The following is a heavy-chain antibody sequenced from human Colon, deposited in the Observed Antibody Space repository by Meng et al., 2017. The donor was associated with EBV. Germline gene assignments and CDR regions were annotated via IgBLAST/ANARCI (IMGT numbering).Heavy chain of an antibody. CDR1: GGSISSSYW. D-gene: IGHD5-24*01. CDR3: ATQESRDGHNPY. CDR2: MYHSGTT. J-gene: IGHJ4*02. V-gene: IGHV4-4*02. Sequence: RLQESGPGLVKPSGTRSLTCVVSGGSISSSYWWTWVRQSPGKGLEWIGEMYHSGTTNYNPSLKSRVTISMGKSNNQLSLKLNSVTAADTAVYYCATQESRDGHNPYWGQGTLVTVSS.